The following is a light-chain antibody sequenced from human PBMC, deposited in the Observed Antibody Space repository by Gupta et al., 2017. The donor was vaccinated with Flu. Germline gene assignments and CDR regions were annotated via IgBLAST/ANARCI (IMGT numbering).Light chain of an antibody. CDR2: AAS. V-gene: IGKV1-39*01. CDR3: QQTDSSSPRT. J-gene: IGKJ4*01. Sequence: SSLYASVGDRVIITCRASQSISSYLHWYQQKPGKAPKLLIYAASSGQRGVPTRFSGSGCGTNLTLTISSRQRKDFATCFCQQTDSSSPRTFGGGTKVEIK. CDR1: QSISSY.